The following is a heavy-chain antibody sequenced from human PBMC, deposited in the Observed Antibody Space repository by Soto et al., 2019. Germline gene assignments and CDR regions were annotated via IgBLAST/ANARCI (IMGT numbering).Heavy chain of an antibody. CDR3: ARGSDSSPWPFDS. V-gene: IGHV1-3*01. J-gene: IGHJ4*02. CDR2: INAGNENT. Sequence: GASVKVSCKASGYTFTGYAMHWVRQAPGQGLEWMGWINAGNENTKYSQNFQGRLTITRDTSASTAYIELSSLTSEDTAVYYWARGSDSSPWPFDSWGQGTLVTVAS. D-gene: IGHD3-22*01. CDR1: GYTFTGYA.